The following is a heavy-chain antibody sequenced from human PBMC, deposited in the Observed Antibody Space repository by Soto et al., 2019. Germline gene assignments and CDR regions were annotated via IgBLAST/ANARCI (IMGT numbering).Heavy chain of an antibody. CDR2: IYYSGST. CDR1: GGSISSSSYY. J-gene: IGHJ6*02. CDR3: ACGYCSSTSCLGGYGMDV. D-gene: IGHD2-2*03. Sequence: SENLSLTCTVSGGSISSSSYYWGWIRQPPGKGLEWIGSIYYSGSTYYNPSLKSRVTISVDTSKNQFSLKLSSVTAADTAVYYCACGYCSSTSCLGGYGMDVWGQGTTVTVSS. V-gene: IGHV4-39*01.